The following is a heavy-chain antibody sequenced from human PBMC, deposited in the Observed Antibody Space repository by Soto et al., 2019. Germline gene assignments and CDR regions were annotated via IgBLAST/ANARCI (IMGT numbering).Heavy chain of an antibody. CDR2: IIPIFGTA. CDR1: GGTFSSYA. J-gene: IGHJ6*02. D-gene: IGHD3-3*01. Sequence: QVQLVQSGAEVKKPGSSVKVSCKASGGTFSSYAISWVRQAPGQGLEWMGGIIPIFGTANYAQKFQGRVTITADESTSTAYMGLSSLRSEDTAVYYCARSRFLEWLTNYYYYGMDVWGQGTTVTVSS. V-gene: IGHV1-69*01. CDR3: ARSRFLEWLTNYYYYGMDV.